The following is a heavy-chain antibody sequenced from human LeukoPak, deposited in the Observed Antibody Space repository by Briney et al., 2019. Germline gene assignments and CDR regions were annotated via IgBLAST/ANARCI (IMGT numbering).Heavy chain of an antibody. V-gene: IGHV3-7*01. J-gene: IGHJ2*01. CDR1: GFTFSTFG. Sequence: TGGSLRLSCAASGFTFSTFGMSWVRQAPGKGLEWVANIKQDGSEKYHVDSVKGRFTISRDNAKNSLFLLLSSLRAEDTAVYYCARGPRYFELWGRGTLVTVSS. CDR2: IKQDGSEK. CDR3: ARGPRYFEL.